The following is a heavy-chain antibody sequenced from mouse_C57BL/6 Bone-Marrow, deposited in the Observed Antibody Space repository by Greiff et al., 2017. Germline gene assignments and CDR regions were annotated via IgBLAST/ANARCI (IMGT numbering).Heavy chain of an antibody. J-gene: IGHJ4*01. CDR2: ISDGRSYT. Sequence: DVMLVESGGGLVKPGGSLKFSCAASGFTFSSYAMSWVRQTPEKRLEWVATISDGRSYTYYPDNVKGRFTISRDNAKNNLYLQMSHLKSEDTAMYYSARDSSGYGYAMDYWGQGTSVTVSS. CDR1: GFTFSSYA. D-gene: IGHD3-1*01. V-gene: IGHV5-4*01. CDR3: ARDSSGYGYAMDY.